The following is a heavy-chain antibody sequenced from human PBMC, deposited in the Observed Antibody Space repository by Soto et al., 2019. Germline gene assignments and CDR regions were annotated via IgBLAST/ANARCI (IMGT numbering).Heavy chain of an antibody. J-gene: IGHJ4*02. D-gene: IGHD5-12*01. CDR1: GYTFTNDD. Sequence: ASVKVSCKASGYTFTNDDINWVRQAPGQGLEWMGWMTPSSGDTDHAQKFQGRLTLTRDTSISTAYMEPRSLTSEDTAVYYCAGGRKYGGFYYFDFRGKGARVTAPQ. CDR2: MTPSSGDT. CDR3: AGGRKYGGFYYFDF. V-gene: IGHV1-8*01.